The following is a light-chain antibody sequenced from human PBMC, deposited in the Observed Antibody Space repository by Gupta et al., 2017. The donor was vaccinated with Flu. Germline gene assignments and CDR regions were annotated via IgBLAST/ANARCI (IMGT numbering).Light chain of an antibody. V-gene: IGKV3-20*01. CDR2: GAS. CDR3: QQEGRMLLT. Sequence: EIVLTQSPGTLSLSSGERATLSCRASQSVSSSYLAWYQQKPGQAPRLVIYGASSRATGIPDRFSGSGSGTEFTLTINRLEPEDFAVYYCQQEGRMLLTFGRGTKVEIK. CDR1: QSVSSSY. J-gene: IGKJ4*01.